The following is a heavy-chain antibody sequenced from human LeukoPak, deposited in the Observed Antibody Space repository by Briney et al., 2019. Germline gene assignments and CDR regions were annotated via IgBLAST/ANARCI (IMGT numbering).Heavy chain of an antibody. Sequence: SETLSLTCAVYGGSFSDYFWGWIRQPPGKGLEWIGEINHSGRTYYNPSLKSRVTISVDTSKNQFSLNLSSVTAADTAVYYCARDVVVVPAAIHYGMDVWGKGTTVTVSS. J-gene: IGHJ6*04. CDR3: ARDVVVVPAAIHYGMDV. CDR1: GGSFSDYF. V-gene: IGHV4-34*01. D-gene: IGHD2-2*01. CDR2: INHSGRT.